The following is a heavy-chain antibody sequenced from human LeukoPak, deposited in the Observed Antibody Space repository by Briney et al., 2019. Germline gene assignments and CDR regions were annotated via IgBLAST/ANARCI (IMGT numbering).Heavy chain of an antibody. Sequence: ASVKVSCKVSGYTLTELSMHWVRQAPGKGLEWMGGFDPEDGETIYAQKFQGRVTMTEDTSTDTAYMELSSLRSEGTAVYYCATLGVAKDAFDIWGQGTMVTVSS. J-gene: IGHJ3*02. CDR1: GYTLTELS. CDR3: ATLGVAKDAFDI. D-gene: IGHD5-12*01. V-gene: IGHV1-24*01. CDR2: FDPEDGET.